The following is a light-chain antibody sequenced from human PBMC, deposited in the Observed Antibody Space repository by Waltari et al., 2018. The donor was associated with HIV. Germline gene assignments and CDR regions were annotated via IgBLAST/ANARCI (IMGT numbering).Light chain of an antibody. J-gene: IGKJ2*01. CDR1: QTISQW. CDR3: QQYNNYLYT. Sequence: TQSPGTLSASVGDRVTITCRASQTISQWLAWYQQKPGKAPNLLIYKASTLVNGVPSRFSGSGSGTEFTLTITSLQPDDFATYFCQQYNNYLYTFGQGTKVEI. CDR2: KAS. V-gene: IGKV1-5*03.